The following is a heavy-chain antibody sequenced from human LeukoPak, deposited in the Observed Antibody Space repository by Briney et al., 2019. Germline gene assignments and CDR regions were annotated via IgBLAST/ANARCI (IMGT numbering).Heavy chain of an antibody. J-gene: IGHJ6*02. CDR2: MNPNSGNT. D-gene: IGHD1-14*01. Sequence: ASVKVSCKASGYSFTSYDINWVRQATGQGLEWMGWMNPNSGNTGYAQKFQGRVTMTRNTSINTAYMELSSLRSEDTAVYYCARVTRYYYGMDVWGQGATVSVSS. CDR1: GYSFTSYD. V-gene: IGHV1-8*02. CDR3: ARVTRYYYGMDV.